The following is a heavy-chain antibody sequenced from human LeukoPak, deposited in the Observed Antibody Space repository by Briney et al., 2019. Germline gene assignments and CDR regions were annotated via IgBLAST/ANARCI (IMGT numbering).Heavy chain of an antibody. CDR2: IIPILGIA. J-gene: IGHJ6*02. D-gene: IGHD2-15*01. Sequence: GASVKVSCKASGGTFSSYAISWVRQAPGQGLEWMGRIIPILGIANYAQKFQGRVTITADKSTSTAYMELSSLRSEDTAVYYCARGRIRYYGMDVWGQRTTVTVSS. V-gene: IGHV1-69*04. CDR3: ARGRIRYYGMDV. CDR1: GGTFSSYA.